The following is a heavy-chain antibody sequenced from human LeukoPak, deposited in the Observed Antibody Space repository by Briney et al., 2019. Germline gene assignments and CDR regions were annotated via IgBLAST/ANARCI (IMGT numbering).Heavy chain of an antibody. V-gene: IGHV4-31*03. D-gene: IGHD1-1*01. J-gene: IGHJ4*02. CDR2: IYYSGST. CDR1: GGSISSGGYY. CDR3: ARDRAGTTLFGY. Sequence: SETLSLTCTVSGGSISSGGYYWSWIRQHPGKGLEWIGYIYYSGSTYYNPSLKSRVTISVDTSKNQFSPKLSSVTAADTAVYYCARDRAGTTLFGYWGQGTLVTVSS.